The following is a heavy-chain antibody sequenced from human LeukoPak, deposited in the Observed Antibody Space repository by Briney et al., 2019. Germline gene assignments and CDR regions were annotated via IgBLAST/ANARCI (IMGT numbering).Heavy chain of an antibody. CDR1: GYTFTSYG. CDR2: ISAYNGGT. Sequence: GASVKVSCKASGYTFTSYGITWVRQAPGQGLEWMGWISAYNGGTNYAQKPQGRLTMTTDTSTSTAYMELRSLRSDDTAVYYCARRLIAVAGPDYWGQGTLVTVSS. CDR3: ARRLIAVAGPDY. D-gene: IGHD6-19*01. J-gene: IGHJ4*02. V-gene: IGHV1-18*01.